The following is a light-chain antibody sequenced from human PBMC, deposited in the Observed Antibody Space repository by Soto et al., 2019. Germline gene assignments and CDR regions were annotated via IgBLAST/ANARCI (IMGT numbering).Light chain of an antibody. CDR1: QSISSW. CDR2: DAT. V-gene: IGKV1-5*01. Sequence: DIQMTQSPSTLSASVGDRVTITCRASQSISSWLAWYQKKPGKDPKLLIYDATSLESGVPSRFSVSGSGTEFNLTISRLQTEDFATYECLQQNSDTRTFGQGTKVDIK. J-gene: IGKJ1*01. CDR3: LQQNSDTRT.